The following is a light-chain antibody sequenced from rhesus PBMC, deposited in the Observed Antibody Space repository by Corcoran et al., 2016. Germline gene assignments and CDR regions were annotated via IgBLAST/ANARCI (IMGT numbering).Light chain of an antibody. CDR2: EVS. Sequence: QAALTQPRSVSGSPGQSVTISCTGTSSDIGDYNYVSWYQQHPGTAPKLIIYEVSQRPSGVSDLFSGSKSGNTASLTISGLQAEDEADYHCNSYAGSDTFVFGSGTKLTVL. V-gene: IGLV2-32*02. J-gene: IGLJ6*01. CDR1: SSDIGDYNY. CDR3: NSYAGSDTFV.